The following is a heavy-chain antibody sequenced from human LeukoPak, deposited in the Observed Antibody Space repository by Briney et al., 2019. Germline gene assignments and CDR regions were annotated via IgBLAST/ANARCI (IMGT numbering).Heavy chain of an antibody. V-gene: IGHV1-2*02. CDR1: GYTFTNYD. D-gene: IGHD2-15*01. CDR2: INSNSGDT. Sequence: ASVKVSCKASGYTFTNYDFSWVRQAPGQGLEWMGWINSNSGDTNSAQKFQGRVTLTRDTSITTAYMEMSSLSSDDTAVYYCVTVSLSPLLPIDYWGQGTLVTVSS. CDR3: VTVSLSPLLPIDY. J-gene: IGHJ4*02.